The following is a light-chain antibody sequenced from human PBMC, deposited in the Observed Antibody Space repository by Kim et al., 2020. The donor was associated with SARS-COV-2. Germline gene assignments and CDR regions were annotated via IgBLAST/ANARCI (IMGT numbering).Light chain of an antibody. Sequence: QSALTQPASVSGSPGQSIIISCTGSSHDVGSYNHVSWYQQHPGKAPKLIIYDVSNRPSGVSNRFSGSKSGNTASLTISGLQAEDEADYYCNSYTSSSTLAFGGGTQPTVL. CDR3: NSYTSSSTLA. CDR1: SHDVGSYNH. CDR2: DVS. J-gene: IGLJ3*02. V-gene: IGLV2-14*03.